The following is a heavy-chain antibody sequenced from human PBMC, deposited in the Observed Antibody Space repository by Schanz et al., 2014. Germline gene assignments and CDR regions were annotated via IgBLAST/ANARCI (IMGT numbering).Heavy chain of an antibody. D-gene: IGHD6-6*01. CDR2: VNPSVRGS. J-gene: IGHJ4*02. CDR3: ARDQSPYTNSSDVRYFDY. Sequence: QVQLVQSGTQVKKPGASVKVSCKASGYTLSAYSLHWVRQAPGQGLEWMGIVNPSVRGSHFARECQGRVTVTSDTSTSTVYMELSGLRSEDTAVYYCARDQSPYTNSSDVRYFDYWGQGSLVTVSS. CDR1: GYTLSAYS. V-gene: IGHV1-46*01.